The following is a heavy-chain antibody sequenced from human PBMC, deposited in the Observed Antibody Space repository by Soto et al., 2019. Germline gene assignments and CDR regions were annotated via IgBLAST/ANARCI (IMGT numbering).Heavy chain of an antibody. CDR1: GFSFSSYE. CDR2: ISSSGSTI. Sequence: PGGSLRRSCAVSGFSFSSYEMNWVRQAPGQGLEWVSYISSSGSTIYYADSVKGRFTISRYNAQNSLYLQMNSLRAEDTAVYYFARKGIAVAGIAFDIRGQGTMVAVS. CDR3: ARKGIAVAGIAFDI. J-gene: IGHJ3*02. V-gene: IGHV3-48*03. D-gene: IGHD6-19*01.